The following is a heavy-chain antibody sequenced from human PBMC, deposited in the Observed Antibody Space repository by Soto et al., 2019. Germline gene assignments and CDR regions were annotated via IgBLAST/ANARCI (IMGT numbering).Heavy chain of an antibody. CDR1: GFTFSDYY. CDR2: ISSSGDYT. J-gene: IGHJ4*02. V-gene: IGHV3-11*06. Sequence: QVQLVESGGGLVKPGRSLRLSCAASGFTFSDYYLSWIRQAPGKGLEWVSYISSSGDYTKYADSVKGRFTISRDNAKNSLYLQLNSLRDEDTAIYYCAREDGNTLARWGQGTLVTVSS. D-gene: IGHD4-17*01. CDR3: AREDGNTLAR.